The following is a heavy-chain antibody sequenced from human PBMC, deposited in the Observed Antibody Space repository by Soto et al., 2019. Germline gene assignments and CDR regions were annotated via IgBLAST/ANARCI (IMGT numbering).Heavy chain of an antibody. V-gene: IGHV4-39*01. Sequence: PSETLSLTCTVSGGSISSSSYYWGWIRQPPGKGLEWIGSIYYSGSTYYNPSLKSRVTISVDTSKNQFSLKLSSVTAADTAVYYCARKVYGSGSYSFDYWGQGTLVTVS. J-gene: IGHJ4*02. CDR1: GGSISSSSYY. D-gene: IGHD3-10*01. CDR2: IYYSGST. CDR3: ARKVYGSGSYSFDY.